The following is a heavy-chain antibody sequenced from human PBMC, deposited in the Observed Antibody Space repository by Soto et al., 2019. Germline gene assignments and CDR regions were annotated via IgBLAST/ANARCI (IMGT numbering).Heavy chain of an antibody. CDR1: GDSVSSDSAA. D-gene: IGHD1-7*01. Sequence: SETLSLTCAISGDSVSSDSAAWNWIRQSPSRGLEWLGRTYYRSKWYNDYAVSVKSRITINPDTSKNQFSLQLNSVTPEDTAVYYCARDHELFDEGWFDPWGQGTLVTVSS. V-gene: IGHV6-1*01. CDR3: ARDHELFDEGWFDP. J-gene: IGHJ5*02. CDR2: TYYRSKWYN.